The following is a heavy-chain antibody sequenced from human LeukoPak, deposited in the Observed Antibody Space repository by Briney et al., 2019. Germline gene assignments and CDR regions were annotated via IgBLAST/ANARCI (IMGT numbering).Heavy chain of an antibody. CDR1: GFTFSSYW. Sequence: GGSLRLSCAASGFTFSSYWMHWVRQAPGKGLVWVSRINSDGSSTSYADSVKGRFTISRDNSKNTLYLQMNSLRAEGTAVYYCARVTDDFWSGYYLSGRSLDYWGQGTLVTVSS. CDR2: INSDGSST. D-gene: IGHD3-3*01. V-gene: IGHV3-74*01. J-gene: IGHJ4*02. CDR3: ARVTDDFWSGYYLSGRSLDY.